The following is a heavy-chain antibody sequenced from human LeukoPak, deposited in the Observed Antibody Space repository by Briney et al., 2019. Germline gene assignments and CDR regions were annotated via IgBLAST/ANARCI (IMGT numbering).Heavy chain of an antibody. CDR2: INWSGGST. Sequence: GGSLRLSCAASGFTFSDYGMSWVRQAPGKGLEWVSGINWSGGSTAYADSVKGRFSISRDNAKNSLYPQMNSLRAEDTALYYCARDLAAGTAAWGQGTTVTVSS. V-gene: IGHV3-20*04. J-gene: IGHJ6*02. CDR1: GFTFSDYG. D-gene: IGHD6-13*01. CDR3: ARDLAAGTAA.